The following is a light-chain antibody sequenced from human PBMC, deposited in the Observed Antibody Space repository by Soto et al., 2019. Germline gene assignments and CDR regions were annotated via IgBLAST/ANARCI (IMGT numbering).Light chain of an antibody. V-gene: IGKV3-20*01. CDR2: ATS. J-gene: IGKJ1*01. CDR1: QTVNSDY. CDR3: HQFGYSPRT. Sequence: DIVLTQSPGTLSLSPGETATLSCRASQTVNSDYLAWFQQRPGQAPRLLIFATSRSATDIPDGSSGSGAGTDFTLANRRLEPEAFAVSYCHQFGYSPRTYGQGTKVDIQ.